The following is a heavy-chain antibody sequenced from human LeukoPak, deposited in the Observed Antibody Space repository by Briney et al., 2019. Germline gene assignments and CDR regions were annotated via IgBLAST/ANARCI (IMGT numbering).Heavy chain of an antibody. CDR2: INPNSGGT. CDR1: GYTFTSYG. V-gene: IGHV1-2*02. CDR3: ARYYDSSGYYVSPPTADENLDY. Sequence: ASVKVSCKASGYTFTSYGINWVRQAPGQGLEWMGWINPNSGGTNYAQKFQGRVTMTRDTSISTAYMELSRLRSDDTAVYYCARYYDSSGYYVSPPTADENLDYWGQGTLVTVSS. J-gene: IGHJ4*02. D-gene: IGHD3-22*01.